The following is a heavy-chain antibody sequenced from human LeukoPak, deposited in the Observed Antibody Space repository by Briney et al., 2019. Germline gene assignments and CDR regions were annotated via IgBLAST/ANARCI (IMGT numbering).Heavy chain of an antibody. Sequence: ASVKVSCKASGFTSTTFAVPWVRQARGQRLEWIGWIIVGSGATKCAQDFQERVTITRDLSTSTLYMELRSLTSEDTAVYYCAADLSNPRMGASYLDSWGQGTLVTVSS. CDR1: GFTSTTFA. J-gene: IGHJ4*02. CDR3: AADLSNPRMGASYLDS. V-gene: IGHV1-58*01. D-gene: IGHD3-16*01. CDR2: IIVGSGAT.